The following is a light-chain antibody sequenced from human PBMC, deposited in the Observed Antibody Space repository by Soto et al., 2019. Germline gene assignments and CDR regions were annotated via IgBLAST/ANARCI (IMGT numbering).Light chain of an antibody. CDR3: QQYYSSPLS. J-gene: IGKJ4*01. Sequence: DIVMTQSPDSLAVSLGERATINCKSSQNVLYSPNNKNSLAWYQQKPGQSPKLLIYWASTRKSGVPDRFSGSGSGTDFTLTISSLQVEDVAVYYCQQYYSSPLSFGGGTKVEIK. V-gene: IGKV4-1*01. CDR1: QNVLYSPNNKNS. CDR2: WAS.